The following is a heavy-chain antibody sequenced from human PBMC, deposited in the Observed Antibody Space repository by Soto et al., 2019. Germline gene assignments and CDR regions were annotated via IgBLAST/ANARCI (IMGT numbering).Heavy chain of an antibody. CDR2: IYYSGST. V-gene: IGHV4-31*03. CDR1: GGSISSGGYY. Sequence: VQLQESGPGLVKPSQTLSLTCTVSGGSISSGGYYWSWIRQHPGKGLEWIGYIYYSGSTYYNPSLTSRLTISVDTSENQFSLRLSSGTAADTAVYYCASGSDGVLFGFWGQGTLVTVSS. CDR3: ASGSDGVLFGF. D-gene: IGHD1-1*01. J-gene: IGHJ4*02.